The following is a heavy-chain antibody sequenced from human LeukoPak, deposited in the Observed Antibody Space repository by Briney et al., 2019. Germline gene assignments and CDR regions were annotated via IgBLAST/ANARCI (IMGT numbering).Heavy chain of an antibody. J-gene: IGHJ2*01. Sequence: SETLSLTCTVSGGSISSYFWNWVRQPPGKGLEWIGYISYRGSTSYNPSFNSRVTISLETSKKQVSLKLNFVPAADTAVYFCARGVGSGGYYGSSHWHLDLWGRGTLVTVSS. CDR1: GGSISSYF. V-gene: IGHV4-59*01. CDR3: ARGVGSGGYYGSSHWHLDL. D-gene: IGHD3-22*01. CDR2: ISYRGST.